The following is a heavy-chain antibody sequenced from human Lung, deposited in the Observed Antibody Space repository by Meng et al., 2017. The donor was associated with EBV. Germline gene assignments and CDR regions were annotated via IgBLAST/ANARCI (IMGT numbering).Heavy chain of an antibody. D-gene: IGHD4-11*01. CDR1: GGSISRGGYY. CDR2: IYYSGST. Sequence: VRLQESGPGLVKPSQTLSLTCTVSGGSISRGGYYWSWIRQHPGKGLEWIGYIYYSGSTYYNPSLKSRVTISVDTSKNQFSLKLSSVTAADTAVYYCAATVNDGYFDYWGQGTLVTVSS. V-gene: IGHV4-31*04. CDR3: AATVNDGYFDY. J-gene: IGHJ4*02.